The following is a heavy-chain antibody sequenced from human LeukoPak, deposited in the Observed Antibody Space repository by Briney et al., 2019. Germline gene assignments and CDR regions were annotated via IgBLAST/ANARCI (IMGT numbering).Heavy chain of an antibody. Sequence: ASVKVSCKASGYTFTSYYMHWVRQAPGQGLEWMGIINPSGGSTSYAQKFQGRVTMTRDTSTSTVYMELSSLRSEYTAVYYCAFMVRGVASFDYWGQGTLVTVSS. CDR2: INPSGGST. D-gene: IGHD3-10*01. V-gene: IGHV1-46*01. CDR1: GYTFTSYY. J-gene: IGHJ4*02. CDR3: AFMVRGVASFDY.